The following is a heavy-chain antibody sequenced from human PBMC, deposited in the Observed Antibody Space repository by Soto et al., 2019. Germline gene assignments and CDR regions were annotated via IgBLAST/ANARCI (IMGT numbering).Heavy chain of an antibody. Sequence: GGSLRLSCATSGFTFNTYVMHWVRQAPGRGLEWVALIWYDASNKYYADSVKGRFTISRDNSKNTLYLQMNSLRAEDTAVYYCARGARDFDYWGQGTLVTV. CDR2: IWYDASNK. J-gene: IGHJ4*02. CDR1: GFTFNTYV. CDR3: ARGARDFDY. V-gene: IGHV3-33*01. D-gene: IGHD3-16*01.